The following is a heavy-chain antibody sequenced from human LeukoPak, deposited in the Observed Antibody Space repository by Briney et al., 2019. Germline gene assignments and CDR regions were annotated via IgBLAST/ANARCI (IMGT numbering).Heavy chain of an antibody. D-gene: IGHD2-8*02. CDR3: VRVLWTWALNYYYGMDV. Sequence: GESLKISCTGSGYSFSTNWIGWVRQMPGKGLEWMGIIYPGDSDTRYSPSFQGQVTISADKSISTAYLQWSSLKASDTAMYYCVRVLWTWALNYYYGMDVWGQGTTVTVS. CDR2: IYPGDSDT. J-gene: IGHJ6*02. V-gene: IGHV5-51*01. CDR1: GYSFSTNW.